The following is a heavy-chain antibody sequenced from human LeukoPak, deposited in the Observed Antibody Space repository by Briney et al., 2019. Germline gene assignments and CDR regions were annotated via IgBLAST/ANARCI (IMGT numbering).Heavy chain of an antibody. D-gene: IGHD2-2*01. V-gene: IGHV3-48*01. CDR3: ARDKGAAAMRWFDP. J-gene: IGHJ5*02. Sequence: GGSLRLSCAASGFTFSSYSMNWVRQAPGKGLEWVSYISSSSSTIYYADSVKGRLTISRDNAKNSLYLQMNSLRAEDTAVYYCARDKGAAAMRWFDPWGQGTLVTVSS. CDR2: ISSSSSTI. CDR1: GFTFSSYS.